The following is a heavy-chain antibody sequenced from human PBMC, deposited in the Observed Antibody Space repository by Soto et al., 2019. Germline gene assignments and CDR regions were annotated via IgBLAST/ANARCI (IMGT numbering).Heavy chain of an antibody. Sequence: SETLSLTCTVSGGSISSSSYYWGWIRQPPGKGLEWIGSIYYSGSTYYNPSLKSRVTISVDTSKNQFSLKLSSVTAADTAVYYCARQGPRITIFGVVSYFDYWGQGTLVTVSS. D-gene: IGHD3-3*01. J-gene: IGHJ4*02. CDR3: ARQGPRITIFGVVSYFDY. CDR2: IYYSGST. CDR1: GGSISSSSYY. V-gene: IGHV4-39*01.